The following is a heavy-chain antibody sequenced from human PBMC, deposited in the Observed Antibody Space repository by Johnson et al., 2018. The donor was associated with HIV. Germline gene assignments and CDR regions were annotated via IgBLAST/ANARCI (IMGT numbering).Heavy chain of an antibody. V-gene: IGHV3-20*04. D-gene: IGHD2-21*01. CDR3: ARDCGGDCSSAFDI. Sequence: VQLVESGGGVVRPGGSLRLSCAASGFTFDDYGMSWVRQAPGKGLEWVSGINWNGGSTGSADSVKGRVTISRDNAKNSLYLQMNSLRAEDTALYYCARDCGGDCSSAFDIWGQGTMVTVSS. CDR1: GFTFDDYG. J-gene: IGHJ3*02. CDR2: INWNGGST.